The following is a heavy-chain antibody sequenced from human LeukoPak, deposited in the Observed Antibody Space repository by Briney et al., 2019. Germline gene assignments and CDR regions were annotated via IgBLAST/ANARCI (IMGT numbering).Heavy chain of an antibody. CDR1: GYTFTSYY. J-gene: IGHJ3*02. CDR2: INPSGGST. D-gene: IGHD3-9*01. Sequence: ASMKVSCKASGYTFTSYYMHWVRQAPGPGLEWMGIINPSGGSTNYAQKFQGRVTMTKDTSTSTVYMELSSLRSEDTAVYYCARDNYDILTGFTVNGAFDIWGQGTMVTVSS. V-gene: IGHV1-46*01. CDR3: ARDNYDILTGFTVNGAFDI.